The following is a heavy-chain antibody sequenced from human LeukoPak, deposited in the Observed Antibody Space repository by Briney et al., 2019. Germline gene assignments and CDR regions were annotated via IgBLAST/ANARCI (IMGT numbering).Heavy chain of an antibody. J-gene: IGHJ3*02. V-gene: IGHV4-4*02. CDR2: IYHSGTT. CDR3: GRGGGTVEKSNAFDI. Sequence: SETLSLTCAVSGGSISSSNWWSWVRQPPGKGLEWIGEIYHSGTTNYNPSLKSRVFISVDKSKNQFSLKLNSVTAADTAIYYCGRGGGTVEKSNAFDIWGQGTMVIVSS. D-gene: IGHD4-23*01. CDR1: GGSISSSNW.